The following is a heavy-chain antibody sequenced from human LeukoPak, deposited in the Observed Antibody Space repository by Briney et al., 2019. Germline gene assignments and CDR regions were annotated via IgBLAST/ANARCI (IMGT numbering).Heavy chain of an antibody. J-gene: IGHJ4*02. CDR2: IYSGGST. CDR3: ARGYSSGWYTLRYFDY. CDR1: GFTVSSNY. V-gene: IGHV3-66*01. D-gene: IGHD6-19*01. Sequence: GGSLRLSCAASGFTVSSNYMSWVRQAPGKGLEWVSVIYSGGSTYYADSVKGRFTISRDNSKNTLYLQMNSLRAEDTAVYYCARGYSSGWYTLRYFDYWGQGTLVTVSS.